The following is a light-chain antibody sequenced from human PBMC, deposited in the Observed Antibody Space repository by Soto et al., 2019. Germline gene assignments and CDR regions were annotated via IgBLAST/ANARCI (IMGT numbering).Light chain of an antibody. J-gene: IGKJ4*01. CDR3: QQTYSIPLT. CDR1: QTINNY. V-gene: IGKV1-39*01. Sequence: DIQMTQSPSSLSASVGDRVPITCRTSQTINNYLNWYQQKPGRAPKLLIYAAYNLQSGVPSRFSGSGSGTDFTLAISALQPDDFATYFCQQTYSIPLTFGGGTKVDIK. CDR2: AAY.